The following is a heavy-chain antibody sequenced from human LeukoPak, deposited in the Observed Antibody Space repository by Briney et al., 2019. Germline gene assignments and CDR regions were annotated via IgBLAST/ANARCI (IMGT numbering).Heavy chain of an antibody. CDR3: ARVSNTWFYFDY. J-gene: IGHJ4*02. D-gene: IGHD6-13*01. CDR1: GFTFSHYW. Sequence: GGSLRLSCAASGFTFSHYWMIWVRQAPGKGLEWVASIELDGSEKYYVDSVKGRFTISRDDAKNSQYLQMNSLRVEDTAVYYCARVSNTWFYFDYWGQGTLVTVSS. CDR2: IELDGSEK. V-gene: IGHV3-7*01.